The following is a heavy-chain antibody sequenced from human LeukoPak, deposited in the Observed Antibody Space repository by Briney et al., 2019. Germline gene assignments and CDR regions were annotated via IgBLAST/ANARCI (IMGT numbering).Heavy chain of an antibody. J-gene: IGHJ4*02. V-gene: IGHV3-30*18. Sequence: GRSLRLSCAASGFTFSSYGMHWVRQAPGKGLEWVAVISYDGSNKYYADSVKGRFTISRDNSKNTLYLQMNSLRAEDTAVYYCAKDWDYGDSHFDYWGQGTLVTVSP. D-gene: IGHD4-17*01. CDR2: ISYDGSNK. CDR1: GFTFSSYG. CDR3: AKDWDYGDSHFDY.